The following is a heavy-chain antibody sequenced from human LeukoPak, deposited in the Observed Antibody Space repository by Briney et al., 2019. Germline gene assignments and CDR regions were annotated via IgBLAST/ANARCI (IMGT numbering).Heavy chain of an antibody. CDR2: IKKGGSEK. CDR1: GFTFSNYW. Sequence: GGSLRLSCAASGFTFSNYWLTWVRQALGKGLELVANIKKGGSEKYYVDSVKGRFTISRDNAKNTLYLQMNSLRAEDTAVYYCARHYGSGSFDYWGQGTLVTVSS. D-gene: IGHD3-10*01. J-gene: IGHJ4*02. CDR3: ARHYGSGSFDY. V-gene: IGHV3-7*01.